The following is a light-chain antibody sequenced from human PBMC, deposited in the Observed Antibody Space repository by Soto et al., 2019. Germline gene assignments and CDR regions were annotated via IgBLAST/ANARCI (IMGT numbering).Light chain of an antibody. CDR2: DVS. CDR1: QSVGSC. V-gene: IGKV3-11*01. Sequence: EILMTQSPATLSSSLGDRDTISCRASQSVGSCLAWYQQKPGQAPRLLTYDVSNRATGIPARFSGSGSGTDFTLIISSLEPEDFAVYYCQQCNNWPPITFGQGTRLEIK. CDR3: QQCNNWPPIT. J-gene: IGKJ5*01.